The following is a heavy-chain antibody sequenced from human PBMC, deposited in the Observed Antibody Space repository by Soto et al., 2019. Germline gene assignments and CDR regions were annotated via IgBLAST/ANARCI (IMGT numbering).Heavy chain of an antibody. D-gene: IGHD3-3*01. CDR1: VGSLSVYY. V-gene: IGHV4-34*01. CDR3: ARYYDFWSGYSTGNWFDP. J-gene: IGHJ5*02. CDR2: INHSGST. Sequence: SETLCVTCAFYVGSLSVYYWSWIRQPPGKGLEWIGEINHSGSTNYNPSLKSRVTISVDTSKNQFSLKLSSVTAADTAVYYCARYYDFWSGYSTGNWFDPWGQGTLVTVSS.